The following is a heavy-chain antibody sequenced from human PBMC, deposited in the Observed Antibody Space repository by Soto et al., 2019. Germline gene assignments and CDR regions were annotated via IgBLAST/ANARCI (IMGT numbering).Heavy chain of an antibody. J-gene: IGHJ3*02. V-gene: IGHV3-30-3*01. Sequence: GESLKISCAASGFTFSSYAMHWVRQAPGKGLEWVAVISYDGSNKYYGDSVKGRFTISRDNSKNTLYLQMNSLRAEDTAVYYCARDEVDSSGWFAFDIWGQGTMVTVSS. CDR2: ISYDGSNK. CDR3: ARDEVDSSGWFAFDI. CDR1: GFTFSSYA. D-gene: IGHD3-22*01.